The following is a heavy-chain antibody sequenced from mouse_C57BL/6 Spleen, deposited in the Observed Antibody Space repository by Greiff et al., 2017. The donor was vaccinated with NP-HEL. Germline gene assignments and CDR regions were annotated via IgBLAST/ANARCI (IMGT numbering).Heavy chain of an antibody. CDR3: ARFGTTVVATDWYFDV. CDR2: ISSGSSTI. CDR1: GFTFSDYG. D-gene: IGHD1-1*01. J-gene: IGHJ1*03. V-gene: IGHV5-17*01. Sequence: EVKLVESGGGLVKPGGSLKLSCAASGFTFSDYGMHWVRQAPEKGLEWVAYISSGSSTIYYADTVKGRFTISRDNAKNTLFLQMTSLRSEDTAMYYCARFGTTVVATDWYFDVWGTGTTVTVSS.